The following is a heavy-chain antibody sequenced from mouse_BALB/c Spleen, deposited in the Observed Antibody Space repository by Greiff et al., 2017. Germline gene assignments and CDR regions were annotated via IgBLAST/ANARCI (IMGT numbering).Heavy chain of an antibody. D-gene: IGHD1-1*01. V-gene: IGHV3-2*02. Sequence: EVMLVESGPGLVKPSQSLSLTCTVTGYSITSDYAWNWIRQFPGNKLEWMGYISYSGSTSYNPSLKSRISITGDTSKNQFFLQLNSVTTEDTATYYCARGLLRSAWFADWGQGTLVTVSA. CDR3: ARGLLRSAWFAD. CDR2: ISYSGST. J-gene: IGHJ3*01. CDR1: GYSITSDYA.